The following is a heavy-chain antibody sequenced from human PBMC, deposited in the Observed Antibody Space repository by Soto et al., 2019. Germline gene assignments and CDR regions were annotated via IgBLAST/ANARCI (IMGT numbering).Heavy chain of an antibody. D-gene: IGHD2-8*01. CDR3: AKDQVANNGHYAFDI. J-gene: IGHJ3*02. V-gene: IGHV3-23*01. CDR1: GFIFSSYI. Sequence: PGGSLRLSCAASGFIFSSYIVSWVRQAPGKGLEWVSGISGSGGTTYYADSVKGRFTISRDNSKNTLFLQMNSLRAEDTAVYYCAKDQVANNGHYAFDIWGQGTMVTVSS. CDR2: ISGSGGTT.